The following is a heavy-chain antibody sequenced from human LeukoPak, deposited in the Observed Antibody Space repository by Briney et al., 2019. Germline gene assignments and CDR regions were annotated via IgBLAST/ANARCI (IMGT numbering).Heavy chain of an antibody. CDR3: AKGGNTKRGYSYGLFDY. Sequence: GGSLRLSRAASGFTFCSYAMRWVRHAPGKGVWWVSAISGSGGSTYYADSAKGRFTISRDNSKNTLYLQMNSLRLEDTAVYYCAKGGNTKRGYSYGLFDYWGQGTLVTVSS. CDR2: ISGSGGST. CDR1: GFTFCSYA. V-gene: IGHV3-23*01. J-gene: IGHJ4*02. D-gene: IGHD5-18*01.